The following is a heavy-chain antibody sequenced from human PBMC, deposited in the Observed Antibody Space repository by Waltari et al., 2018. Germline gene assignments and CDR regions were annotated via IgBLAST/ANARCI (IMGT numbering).Heavy chain of an antibody. V-gene: IGHV3-23*01. CDR3: AKDSSTLHYFDY. CDR2: INGIGGNT. J-gene: IGHJ4*02. D-gene: IGHD3-16*01. CDR1: GFTFSTNA. Sequence: EVQVLESGGGLVQPGGSLRLSCAASGFTFSTNAMTWVRQAPGKGVEWVSTINGIGGNTYHADSVKGRFTISRDNAKNTLYLQMNSLRAEDTAIYYCAKDSSTLHYFDYWGQGTLVTVSS.